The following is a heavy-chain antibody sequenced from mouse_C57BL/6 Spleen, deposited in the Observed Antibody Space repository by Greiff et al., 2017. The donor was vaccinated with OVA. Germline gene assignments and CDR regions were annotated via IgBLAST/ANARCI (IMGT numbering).Heavy chain of an antibody. CDR1: GYAFSSYW. CDR2: IYPGDGDT. V-gene: IGHV1-80*01. Sequence: QVQLQQSGAELVKPGASVKISCKASGYAFSSYWMNWVKQRPGKGLEWIGQIYPGDGDTNYNGKFKGKATLTADKSSSTAYMQLSSLTSEDSAVYFCARRIVGSYAMDYWGQGTSVTVSS. CDR3: ARRIVGSYAMDY. J-gene: IGHJ4*01. D-gene: IGHD1-1*01.